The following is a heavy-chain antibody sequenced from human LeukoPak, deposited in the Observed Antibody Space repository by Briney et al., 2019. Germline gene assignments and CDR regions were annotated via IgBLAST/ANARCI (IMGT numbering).Heavy chain of an antibody. D-gene: IGHD6-19*01. CDR3: ARYTHSSGFDY. CDR2: ISGSGGST. J-gene: IGHJ4*02. Sequence: GGSLRLSCAASGFTFSSYAMTWVRQAPGKGLEWVSVISGSGGSTSYADSVKGRFTISRDNSKNTLYLQMNSLRAEDTAVYYCARYTHSSGFDYWGQGTLVTVSS. V-gene: IGHV3-23*01. CDR1: GFTFSSYA.